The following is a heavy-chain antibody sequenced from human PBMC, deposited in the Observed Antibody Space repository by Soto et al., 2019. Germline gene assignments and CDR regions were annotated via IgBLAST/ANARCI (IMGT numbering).Heavy chain of an antibody. D-gene: IGHD2-15*01. CDR2: INHSGST. J-gene: IGHJ5*02. Sequence: SETLSLTCAVYGGSFSDYYWSWIRQPPGKGLEWIGEINHSGSTNYNPSLKSRVTISVDTSKNQFSLKRSSVTAADTAVYYCARALSYCSGGTCYVGSWFDPWGQGTLVTVSS. V-gene: IGHV4-34*01. CDR1: GGSFSDYY. CDR3: ARALSYCSGGTCYVGSWFDP.